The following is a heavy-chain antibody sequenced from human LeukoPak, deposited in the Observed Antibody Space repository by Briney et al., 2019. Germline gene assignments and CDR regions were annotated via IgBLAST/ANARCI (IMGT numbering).Heavy chain of an antibody. CDR2: MNPNSGNT. V-gene: IGHV1-8*01. Sequence: ASVKVSCKASGYTFTSYDINWVRQATGQGPEWMGWMNPNSGNTGYAQKFQGRVTMTRNTSISTAYMELSSLRSEDTAVYYCAIEAGVVVPAATNWFNPWGQGTLVTVSS. D-gene: IGHD2-2*01. J-gene: IGHJ5*02. CDR3: AIEAGVVVPAATNWFNP. CDR1: GYTFTSYD.